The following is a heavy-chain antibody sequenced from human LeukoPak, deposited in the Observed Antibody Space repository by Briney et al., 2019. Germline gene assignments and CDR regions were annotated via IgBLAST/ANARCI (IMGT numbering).Heavy chain of an antibody. CDR1: GFTFSSYG. J-gene: IGHJ4*02. CDR3: ANLQRDFGDYRGY. V-gene: IGHV3-30*18. CDR2: ISYDGSNK. Sequence: QPGRSLRLSCAASGFTFSSYGMHWVRQAPGKGLEWVAVISYDGSNKYYADSVKGRFTISRDNSKNTLYLQMNSLRAEDTAVYYCANLQRDFGDYRGYWGQGTLVTVSS. D-gene: IGHD4-17*01.